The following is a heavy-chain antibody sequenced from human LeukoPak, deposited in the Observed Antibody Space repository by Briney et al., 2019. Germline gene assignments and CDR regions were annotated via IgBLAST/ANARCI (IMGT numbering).Heavy chain of an antibody. CDR3: VRAGLYDIYYCDY. Sequence: GGSLRLSCAASGFAFSNFGMNWVRQAPGKGLEWLSYISSSSSAIYYADSVKGRFTISRDNAKNSQYLQMCSLRDEDTAVYYCVRAGLYDIYYCDYWGQGTLVTVSS. CDR2: ISSSSSAI. J-gene: IGHJ4*02. V-gene: IGHV3-48*02. CDR1: GFAFSNFG. D-gene: IGHD3-22*01.